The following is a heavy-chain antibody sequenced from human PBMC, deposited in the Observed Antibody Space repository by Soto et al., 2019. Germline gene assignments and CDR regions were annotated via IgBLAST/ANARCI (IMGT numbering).Heavy chain of an antibody. CDR1: GFTFSSYG. J-gene: IGHJ4*02. CDR2: ISYDGSNK. V-gene: IGHV3-30*18. CDR3: AKEAYYDFWSGSNRYDY. Sequence: QVQLVESGGGVVQPGRSLRLSCAASGFTFSSYGMHWVRQAPGKGLEWVAGISYDGSNKYYADSVKGRFTISRDNYKNTLYLQMNSRRAEDTAVYYCAKEAYYDFWSGSNRYDYWGQGTLVTVSS. D-gene: IGHD3-3*01.